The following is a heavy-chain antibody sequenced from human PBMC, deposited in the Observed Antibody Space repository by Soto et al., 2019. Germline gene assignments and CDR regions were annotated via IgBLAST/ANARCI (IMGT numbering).Heavy chain of an antibody. Sequence: GASVKVSCKTSGYTFNTYGINWVRQAPGQGLELMGWISAYDGKTTYAEKFQGRVTLTTDTSTSTAYMELRSLRSDDTAVYYCARWRLPIIVVVVAANPYYGMDVWGQGTTVTVSS. J-gene: IGHJ6*02. CDR3: ARWRLPIIVVVVAANPYYGMDV. D-gene: IGHD2-15*01. CDR2: ISAYDGKT. CDR1: GYTFNTYG. V-gene: IGHV1-18*01.